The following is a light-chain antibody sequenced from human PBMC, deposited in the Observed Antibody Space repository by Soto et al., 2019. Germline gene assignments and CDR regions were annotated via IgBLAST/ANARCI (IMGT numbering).Light chain of an antibody. V-gene: IGKV3-15*01. CDR1: QSVSSN. Sequence: IVMTQSPATLSVSPGERATLSCRASQSVSSNLAWYQQKPGQAPRLLIYDASTRATGIPARISGSGSGTEFTLTISSLQSEDFAVYYCQQYDNWRTFGQGTKVDIK. CDR3: QQYDNWRT. CDR2: DAS. J-gene: IGKJ1*01.